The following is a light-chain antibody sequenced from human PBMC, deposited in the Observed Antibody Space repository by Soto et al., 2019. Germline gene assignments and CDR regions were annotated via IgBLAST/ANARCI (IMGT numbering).Light chain of an antibody. CDR2: AAS. Sequence: DIQMTQSPSSLSASVGDRVTITCRASQSISSYLNWYQHKPGKAPKLLIYAASSLQSGVPSRFSGSGSGTEFTLTISSLQPDDFATYYCQQYNSYWTFGQGTKVDIK. CDR3: QQYNSYWT. V-gene: IGKV1-5*01. J-gene: IGKJ1*01. CDR1: QSISSY.